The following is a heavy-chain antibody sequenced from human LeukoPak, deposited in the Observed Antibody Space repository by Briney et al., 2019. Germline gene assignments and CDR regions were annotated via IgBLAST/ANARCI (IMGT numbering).Heavy chain of an antibody. Sequence: PGGSLRLSCAASGFTVSSNYMSWVRQAAGKGLEWVSVIYSGGSTYYADSVKGRFTISRDNSKNTLYLQMNSLRAEDTAVYYCARGKLAGTVDYWGQGTLVTVSS. CDR2: IYSGGST. CDR3: ARGKLAGTVDY. D-gene: IGHD6-19*01. V-gene: IGHV3-66*01. J-gene: IGHJ4*02. CDR1: GFTVSSNY.